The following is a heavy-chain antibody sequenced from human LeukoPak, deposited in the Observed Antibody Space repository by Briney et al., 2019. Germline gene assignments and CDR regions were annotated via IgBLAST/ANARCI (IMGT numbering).Heavy chain of an antibody. D-gene: IGHD1-26*01. CDR3: VKEGFGNYYSAYFDY. CDR2: IKKDGSEK. Sequence: GGSLRLSCAASGFTFSSYWMSWVRQAPGKGLEWVANIKKDGSEKYYVDSVKGRFTISRDNSKSTLILQMNGLRSEDTAVYYCVKEGFGNYYSAYFDYWGQGTLVTVSS. V-gene: IGHV3-7*04. CDR1: GFTFSSYW. J-gene: IGHJ4*02.